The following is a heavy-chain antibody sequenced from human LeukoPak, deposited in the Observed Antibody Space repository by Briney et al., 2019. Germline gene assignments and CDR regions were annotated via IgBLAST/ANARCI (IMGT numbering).Heavy chain of an antibody. Sequence: KASETLSLTCTVSGGSISSYYWSWIRQPPGKGLEWIGYIYYSGSTNYNPSLKSRVTISVDTSKNQFSLKLSSVTAADTAVYYCARVSHLFYYDSSGYYFDYWGQGTLVTVSS. J-gene: IGHJ4*02. D-gene: IGHD3-22*01. CDR1: GGSISSYY. CDR2: IYYSGST. CDR3: ARVSHLFYYDSSGYYFDY. V-gene: IGHV4-59*01.